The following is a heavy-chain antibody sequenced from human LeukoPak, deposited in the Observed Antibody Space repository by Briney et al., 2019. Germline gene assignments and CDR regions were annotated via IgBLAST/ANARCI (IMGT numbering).Heavy chain of an antibody. Sequence: GGSLRLSCAASGFTFSRYFLAWVRQAPGKGLEWVASIFAGSGTTHYADSVKGRYTISRDNSQNTLYIQMESLRVEDTAVYYCVKAQRGFDDFWSGYDYWGQGSLVTVSS. V-gene: IGHV3-23*01. CDR1: GFTFSRYF. J-gene: IGHJ4*02. CDR2: IFAGSGTT. CDR3: VKAQRGFDDFWSGYDY. D-gene: IGHD3-3*01.